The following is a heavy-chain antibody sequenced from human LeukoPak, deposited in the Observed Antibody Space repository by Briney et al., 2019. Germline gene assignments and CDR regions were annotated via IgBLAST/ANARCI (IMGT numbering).Heavy chain of an antibody. CDR2: IDHRGNT. Sequence: SETLSLTCAVSGDSITNTNWWNWVRQPPGKGLEWIAEIDHRGNTNYNPSLKCRVTISADKSKNQFSLKLNSVTAADTAVYYCARGYGPGYWGQGTLVTVSA. V-gene: IGHV4-4*02. CDR3: ARGYGPGY. J-gene: IGHJ4*02. D-gene: IGHD4-17*01. CDR1: GDSITNTNW.